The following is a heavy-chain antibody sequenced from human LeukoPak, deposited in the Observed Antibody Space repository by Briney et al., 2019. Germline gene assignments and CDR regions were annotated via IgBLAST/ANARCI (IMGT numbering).Heavy chain of an antibody. CDR1: GFTFSSHA. CDR3: ARSLEVDP. V-gene: IGHV3-21*01. Sequence: KTGGSLRLSCAASGFTFSSHAMSWVRQAPGKWLEWVSSISSTSTSINYADSVRGRFTISRDNAKNSLYLQMSSLRAEDTAVYYCARSLEVDPWGQGTLVTVSS. CDR2: ISSTSTSI. J-gene: IGHJ5*02.